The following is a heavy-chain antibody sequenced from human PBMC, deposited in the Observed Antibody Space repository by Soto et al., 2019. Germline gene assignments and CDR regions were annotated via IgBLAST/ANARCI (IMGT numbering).Heavy chain of an antibody. D-gene: IGHD6-13*01. J-gene: IGHJ4*02. Sequence: SVKVSCKASGGTFSSYAISWVRQAPGQGLEWMGGIIPIFGTANYAQKFQGRVTITADKSTSTAYMELSSLRSEDTAVYYCARSEEQQLASFDYWGQGTLVTVSS. V-gene: IGHV1-69*06. CDR3: ARSEEQQLASFDY. CDR2: IIPIFGTA. CDR1: GGTFSSYA.